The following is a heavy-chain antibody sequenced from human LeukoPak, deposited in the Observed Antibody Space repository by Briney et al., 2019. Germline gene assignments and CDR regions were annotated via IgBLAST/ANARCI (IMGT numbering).Heavy chain of an antibody. D-gene: IGHD3-10*01. CDR2: ISSSRSTI. Sequence: GGSLRLSCAASGFTFSSYNMNWVRQAPGKGLEWVSSISSSRSTIYYADSVKGRFTISRDNAKNSLYLQMNSLRAEDTAVYYCAKDLHYGSADYWGQGTLVTVSS. V-gene: IGHV3-48*01. CDR1: GFTFSSYN. J-gene: IGHJ4*02. CDR3: AKDLHYGSADY.